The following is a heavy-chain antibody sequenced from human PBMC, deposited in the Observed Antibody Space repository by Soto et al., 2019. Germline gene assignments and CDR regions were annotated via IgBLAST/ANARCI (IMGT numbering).Heavy chain of an antibody. Sequence: EVQLVESGGGLVQPGGCLRLSCAASGFTFSIYSMNWVRQAPGKELEWVSYISTSSSTIYYADSVKGRFTISRDNAKNSLYLQMNSLRADDTAVYYCARGYDGDYVSDYWGQGTPVTVSS. CDR3: ARGYDGDYVSDY. D-gene: IGHD4-17*01. V-gene: IGHV3-48*01. CDR1: GFTFSIYS. CDR2: ISTSSSTI. J-gene: IGHJ4*02.